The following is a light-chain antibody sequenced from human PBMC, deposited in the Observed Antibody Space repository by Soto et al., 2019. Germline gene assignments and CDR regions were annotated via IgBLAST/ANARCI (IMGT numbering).Light chain of an antibody. CDR3: QQYNNYPWT. CDR2: KAS. Sequence: DIQMTQSPSTLSASVGDRVTITCRASQSIGSWLAWYQQKPGKAPKLLIYKASSLETGVPSRFSGSGSGTEFTLTISSLQPDDFATYFCQQYNNYPWTFGQGTK. CDR1: QSIGSW. V-gene: IGKV1-5*03. J-gene: IGKJ1*01.